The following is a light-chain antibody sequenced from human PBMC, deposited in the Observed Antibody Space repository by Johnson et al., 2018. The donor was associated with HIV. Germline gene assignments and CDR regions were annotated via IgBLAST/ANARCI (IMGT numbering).Light chain of an antibody. CDR2: KND. V-gene: IGLV1-51*02. Sequence: QSVLTQPPSVSAAPGQKVTISCSGSSSTIGNNDVSWYQLLPGTAPKLLIYKNDQRPSGIPDRFSGSKSGTSATLGITGLQTGDEAYYYCGTWDSSLRVYVFGTGTKVTVL. CDR3: GTWDSSLRVYV. J-gene: IGLJ1*01. CDR1: SSTIGNND.